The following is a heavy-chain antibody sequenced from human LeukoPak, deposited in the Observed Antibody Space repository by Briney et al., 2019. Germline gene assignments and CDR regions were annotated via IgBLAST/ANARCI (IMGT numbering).Heavy chain of an antibody. D-gene: IGHD6-13*01. CDR3: ARDWGIAAADWYFDL. CDR1: GFTFSDYY. CDR2: ISSSGSTI. Sequence: PGGSLRLSCAASGFTFSDYYMSWIRQAPGKGLEWVSYISSSGSTIYYADSVKGRLTISRDNAKNSLYLQMNSLRAEDTAVYYCARDWGIAAADWYFDLWGRGTLVTVSS. V-gene: IGHV3-11*01. J-gene: IGHJ2*01.